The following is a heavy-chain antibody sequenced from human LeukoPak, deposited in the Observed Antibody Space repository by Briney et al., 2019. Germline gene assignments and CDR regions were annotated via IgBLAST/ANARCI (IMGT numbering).Heavy chain of an antibody. CDR1: GFTFSDYY. V-gene: IGHV3-11*01. CDR3: ARDQGIVVVPAAIPSNWFDP. D-gene: IGHD2-2*02. J-gene: IGHJ5*02. CDR2: ISSSGSTI. Sequence: PGGSLRLSCAASGFTFSDYYMSWIRQAPGKGLEWVSYISSSGSTIYYADSVKGRFTISRDNAKNSLYLQMNSLRAEDTAVYYCARDQGIVVVPAAIPSNWFDPWGQGTLVTVSS.